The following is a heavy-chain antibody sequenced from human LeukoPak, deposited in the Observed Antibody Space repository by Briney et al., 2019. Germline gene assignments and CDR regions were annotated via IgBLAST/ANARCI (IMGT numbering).Heavy chain of an antibody. J-gene: IGHJ5*02. D-gene: IGHD3-10*01. CDR2: IKQDGSEK. CDR3: ARELIYGSKSYYTP. V-gene: IGHV3-7*04. Sequence: GGSLRLSCEASGFTFTNYWMTWVRQTPGKGLEWVANIKQDGSEKNYVDSVKGRFTISRDTAKNSLYLQMNSLRAEDSAVYYCARELIYGSKSYYTPWGQGTLVTVSS. CDR1: GFTFTNYW.